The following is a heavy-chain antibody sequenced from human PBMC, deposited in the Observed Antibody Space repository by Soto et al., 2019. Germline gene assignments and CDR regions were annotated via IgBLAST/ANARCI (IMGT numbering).Heavy chain of an antibody. CDR3: ARARGYSYGYLDY. CDR2: INHSGST. CDR1: GGSFSGYY. D-gene: IGHD5-18*01. V-gene: IGHV4-34*01. Sequence: QVQLQQWGAGLLKPSETLSLTCAVYGGSFSGYYWSWIRQPPGKGLEWIGEINHSGSTNYNPSLKSRVPISVATSKNQFSLKLSSVTAADTAVYYCARARGYSYGYLDYWGQGTLVTVSS. J-gene: IGHJ4*02.